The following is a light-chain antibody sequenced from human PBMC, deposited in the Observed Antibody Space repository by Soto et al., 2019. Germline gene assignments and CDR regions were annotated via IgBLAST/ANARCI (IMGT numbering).Light chain of an antibody. CDR1: SSDVGRYNY. CDR3: SSYAGSNNLV. J-gene: IGLJ3*02. CDR2: EVS. Sequence: QSALTQPPSASGSLGQSVTIPCTGTSSDVGRYNYVSWYQQHPGKVPKLLIYEVSRRPFGVPDRFSGSKSGNTASLTVSGLQAEDEADYYCSSYAGSNNLVFGGGTKVTVL. V-gene: IGLV2-8*01.